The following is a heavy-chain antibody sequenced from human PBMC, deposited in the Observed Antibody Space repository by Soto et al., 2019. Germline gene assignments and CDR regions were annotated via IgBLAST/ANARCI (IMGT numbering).Heavy chain of an antibody. Sequence: QVQLVESGGGVVQPGRSLRLSCAASGFTFSSYGMHWVRQAPGKGLEWVAVISYDGSNKYYADSVKGRFTICRDNSKNTLYLQMNSLRAEDTAVYYCAKDISMTRYYFDYWGQGTLVTVSS. V-gene: IGHV3-30*18. CDR3: AKDISMTRYYFDY. D-gene: IGHD5-12*01. CDR1: GFTFSSYG. CDR2: ISYDGSNK. J-gene: IGHJ4*02.